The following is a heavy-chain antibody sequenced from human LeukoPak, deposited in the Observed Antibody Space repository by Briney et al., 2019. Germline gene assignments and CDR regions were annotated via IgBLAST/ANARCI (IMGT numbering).Heavy chain of an antibody. J-gene: IGHJ4*02. D-gene: IGHD3-10*01. V-gene: IGHV3-23*01. Sequence: PGGSLRLSCAASGFTFSSYAMSWVRQAPGKGLECISGFSGSGGSTYYADSVKGRFTISRDNSKNTLYLQMNSLRAEDTAVYYCARDVYYGSGSPRLDYWGQGTLVTVSS. CDR2: FSGSGGST. CDR3: ARDVYYGSGSPRLDY. CDR1: GFTFSSYA.